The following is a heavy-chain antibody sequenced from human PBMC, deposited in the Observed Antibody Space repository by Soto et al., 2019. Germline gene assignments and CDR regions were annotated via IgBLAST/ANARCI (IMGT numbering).Heavy chain of an antibody. Sequence: GGSVRLSCAASGFSFSSYAMSWVRQAPGKGLEWVSDISARGSSTNYADSVKGRFTISRDNSKNTLYLQMNSLRAEDTAVYYCAKDPPTQRYVSSSYFWGQGNWVTVSS. CDR3: AKDPPTQRYVSSSYF. V-gene: IGHV3-23*01. D-gene: IGHD3-22*01. J-gene: IGHJ4*02. CDR2: ISARGSST. CDR1: GFSFSSYA.